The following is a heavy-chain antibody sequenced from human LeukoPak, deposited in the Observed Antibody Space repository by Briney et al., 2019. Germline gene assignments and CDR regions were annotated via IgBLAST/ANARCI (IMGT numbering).Heavy chain of an antibody. D-gene: IGHD3-22*01. J-gene: IGHJ4*02. CDR1: GYTFTGYY. CDR2: INPNSGGT. Sequence: ASVKVSCEASGYTFTGYYMHWVRQAPGQGREWRARINPNSGGTNYAQKFQGRVTMTRDTSISRDYMELSRLRSDDTAVYYCARDLFRDYYDSSGYSIGQYWGQGTLVTVSS. V-gene: IGHV1-2*06. CDR3: ARDLFRDYYDSSGYSIGQY.